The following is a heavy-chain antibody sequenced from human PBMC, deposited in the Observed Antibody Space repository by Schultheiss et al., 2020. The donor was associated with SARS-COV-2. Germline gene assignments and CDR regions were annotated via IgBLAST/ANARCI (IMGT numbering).Heavy chain of an antibody. V-gene: IGHV3-30*18. D-gene: IGHD1-26*01. CDR2: ISYDGSTK. Sequence: GGSLRLSCAASGFTFSTYIMHWVRQPPGKGLEWVALISYDGSTKYYADSVKGRFTVSRDNSDNTLHLQMNSLAAEDTAVFYCVKGASGSYDFDYWGQGALVTVSS. CDR1: GFTFSTYI. J-gene: IGHJ4*02. CDR3: VKGASGSYDFDY.